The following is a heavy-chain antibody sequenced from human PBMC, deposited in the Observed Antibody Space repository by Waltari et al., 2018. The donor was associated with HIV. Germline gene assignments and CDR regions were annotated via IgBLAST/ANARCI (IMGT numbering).Heavy chain of an antibody. D-gene: IGHD2-21*02. Sequence: QLQLQESGPGLVKPSEPLSLTCTVSGDSISSSSSSWGWIRQPPGKGLEWIGRISYSGSTYYNPSLKSRVTISVDTSKNQFSLKLSSVTAADTAVYYCARRAVVVTAKGPFDPWGQGTLVTVSS. CDR2: ISYSGST. CDR3: ARRAVVVTAKGPFDP. V-gene: IGHV4-39*01. CDR1: GDSISSSSSS. J-gene: IGHJ5*02.